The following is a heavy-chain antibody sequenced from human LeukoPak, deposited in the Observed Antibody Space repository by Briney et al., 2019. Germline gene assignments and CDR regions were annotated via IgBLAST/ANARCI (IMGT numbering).Heavy chain of an antibody. CDR2: ISAYNGNT. D-gene: IGHD3-22*01. CDR3: ARVYTYYYDSSGGFDY. CDR1: GYTFTSYG. V-gene: IGHV1-18*01. Sequence: ASATVSCEASGYTFTSYGISWVRQAPGQGLEWMGWISAYNGNTNYAQKLQGRVTMTTDTSTSTAYMELRSLRSDDTAVYYCARVYTYYYDSSGGFDYWGQGTLVTVSS. J-gene: IGHJ4*02.